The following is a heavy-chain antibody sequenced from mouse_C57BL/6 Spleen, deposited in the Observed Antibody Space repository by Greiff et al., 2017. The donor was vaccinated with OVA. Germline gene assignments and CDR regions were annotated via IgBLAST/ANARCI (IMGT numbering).Heavy chain of an antibody. J-gene: IGHJ4*01. CDR3: ARDPGYYRAMDY. V-gene: IGHV5-16*01. D-gene: IGHD2-3*01. CDR1: GFTFSDYY. CDR2: INYDGSST. Sequence: EVQVVESEGGLVQPGSSMKLSCTASGFTFSDYYMAWVRQVPEKGLEWVANINYDGSSTYYLDSLKSRFIISRDNAKNILYLQMSSLKSEDTATYYCARDPGYYRAMDYWGQGTSVTVSS.